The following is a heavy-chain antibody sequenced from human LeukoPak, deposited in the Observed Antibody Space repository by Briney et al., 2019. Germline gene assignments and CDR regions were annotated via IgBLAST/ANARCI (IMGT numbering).Heavy chain of an antibody. CDR3: ATDQGNDVSGSFLAFDI. CDR2: FDPEDGET. V-gene: IGHV1-24*01. Sequence: ASVKVSCKVPGYTLTELSMHWVRQAPGKGLEWMGGFDPEDGETIYAQKFQGRVTMTEDTSTDTAYMELSSLRSEDTAVYYCATDQGNDVSGSFLAFDIWGQGTMVTVSS. D-gene: IGHD3-10*01. CDR1: GYTLTELS. J-gene: IGHJ3*02.